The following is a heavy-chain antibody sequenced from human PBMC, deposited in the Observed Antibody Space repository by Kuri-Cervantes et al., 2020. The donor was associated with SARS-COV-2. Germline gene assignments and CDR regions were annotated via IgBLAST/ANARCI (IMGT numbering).Heavy chain of an antibody. CDR2: MNPNSGNT. CDR3: ARDRIAAAGDYYYYMDV. Sequence: ASVKVSCKASGYTFTSYDINWVRQATGQGLEWMGWMNPNSGNTGYAQKFQGRVTITRNTSISTAYMELSSLRSEDTAVYYCARDRIAAAGDYYYYMDVWGKGTTVTVSS. D-gene: IGHD6-13*01. J-gene: IGHJ6*03. CDR1: GYTFTSYD. V-gene: IGHV1-8*03.